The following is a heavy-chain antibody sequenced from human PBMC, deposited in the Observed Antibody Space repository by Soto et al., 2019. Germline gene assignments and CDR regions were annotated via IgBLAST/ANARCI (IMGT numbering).Heavy chain of an antibody. Sequence: GESLKISCKGSGYSFTSYWIGWVRQMPGKGLEWMGIIYPGDSDTRYSPSFQGQVTISADKSISTAYLQWSSLKASDTAMYYCALATGEERGYYYYGTDVWSQGTTVTVSS. CDR3: ALATGEERGYYYYGTDV. D-gene: IGHD4-17*01. CDR2: IYPGDSDT. CDR1: GYSFTSYW. V-gene: IGHV5-51*01. J-gene: IGHJ6*02.